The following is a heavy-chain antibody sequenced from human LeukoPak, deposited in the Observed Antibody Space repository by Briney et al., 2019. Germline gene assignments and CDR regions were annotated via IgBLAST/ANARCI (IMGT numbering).Heavy chain of an antibody. CDR1: GGSISSYY. CDR2: IYTSGST. J-gene: IGHJ3*02. D-gene: IGHD2-2*01. V-gene: IGHV4-4*07. Sequence: SETLSLTCTVSGGSISSYYWSWIRQPAGKGLEWIGRIYTSGSTNYNPSLKSRVTMSVDTSKNQFSLKLSSVTAADTAVYYCARVPERGYCSSTSCYDDAFDIWGQGTMVTVSS. CDR3: ARVPERGYCSSTSCYDDAFDI.